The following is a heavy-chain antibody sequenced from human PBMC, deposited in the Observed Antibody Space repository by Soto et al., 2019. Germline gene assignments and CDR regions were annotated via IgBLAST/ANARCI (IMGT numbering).Heavy chain of an antibody. CDR3: ARHMYYYDSSGSGLGAFDI. D-gene: IGHD3-22*01. CDR2: IYYSGST. J-gene: IGHJ3*02. CDR1: GGSISSSSYY. Sequence: SETLSLTCTVSGGSISSSSYYWGWIRQPPGKGLGWIGSIYYSGSTYYNPSLKSRVTISVDTSKNQFSLKLSSVTAADTAVYYCARHMYYYDSSGSGLGAFDIWGQGTMVTASS. V-gene: IGHV4-39*01.